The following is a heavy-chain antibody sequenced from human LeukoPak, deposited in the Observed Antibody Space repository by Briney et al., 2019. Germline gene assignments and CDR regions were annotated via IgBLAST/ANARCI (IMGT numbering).Heavy chain of an antibody. CDR2: MSGTGRFT. J-gene: IGHJ5*02. Sequence: GGSLRLSCAASGFTFSSYWMHWVRQAPGKGLEWVSAMSGTGRFTYYADSVKGRFTISRDNSKNTLYLQMNSLRAEDTAVYYCARASFATWGQGTLVTVSS. V-gene: IGHV3-23*01. CDR1: GFTFSSYW. D-gene: IGHD3-3*01. CDR3: ARASFAT.